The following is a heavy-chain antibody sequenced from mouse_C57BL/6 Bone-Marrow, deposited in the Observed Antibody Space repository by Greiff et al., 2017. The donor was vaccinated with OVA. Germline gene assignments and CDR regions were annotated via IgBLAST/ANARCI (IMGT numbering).Heavy chain of an antibody. D-gene: IGHD1-1*01. CDR3: ARRDYGRDYAMDY. V-gene: IGHV1-63*01. Sequence: VQLQQSGAELVRPGTSVKMSCKASGYTFTNYWIGWAKQRPGHGLEWIGDIYPGGGYTNYNEKFKGKATLTAVKSSSTAYMQFSSLTSEDSAIYYCARRDYGRDYAMDYWGQGTSVTVSS. CDR1: GYTFTNYW. CDR2: IYPGGGYT. J-gene: IGHJ4*01.